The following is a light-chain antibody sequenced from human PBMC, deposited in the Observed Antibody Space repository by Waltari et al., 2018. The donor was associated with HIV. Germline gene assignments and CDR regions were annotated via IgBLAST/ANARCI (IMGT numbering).Light chain of an antibody. V-gene: IGLV2-23*02. CDR2: EVS. J-gene: IGLJ3*02. CDR1: SSDVGGYNL. CDR3: SSYAGSSTFVV. Sequence: QSALTQPASVSGSPGQSITISCTGTSSDVGGYNLVSWYQQHPGKAPKLMIYEVSKRPSGVSKRFSGSKSGNTASLTISGLQAEDEADYYCSSYAGSSTFVVFGGGTKLTVL.